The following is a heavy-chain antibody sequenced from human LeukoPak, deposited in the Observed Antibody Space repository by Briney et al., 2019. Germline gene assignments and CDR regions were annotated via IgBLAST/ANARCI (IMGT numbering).Heavy chain of an antibody. CDR2: IYFSGST. D-gene: IGHD3-10*01. V-gene: IGHV4-61*01. CDR1: GGAVSSSNYY. Sequence: SETLSLTCTVSGGAVSSSNYYWSWLRQPPGRGLEWIAYIYFSGSTDYNPSLKSRVTISVDTSKNQFSLKLTSVTAADTAVYYCARSLYWDGSIRYFELWGRGTLVTVSS. J-gene: IGHJ2*01. CDR3: ARSLYWDGSIRYFEL.